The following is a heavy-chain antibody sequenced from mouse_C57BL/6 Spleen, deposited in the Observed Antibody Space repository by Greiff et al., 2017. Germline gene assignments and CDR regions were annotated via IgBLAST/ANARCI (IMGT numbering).Heavy chain of an antibody. Sequence: EVHLVESGGGLVKPGGSLKLSCAASGFTFSSYTMSWVRQTPEKRLEWVATISGGGGNTYYPDSVKGRFTISRDNAKNTLYLQMSILMSEDTALYYCARHPITTHYFDYWGQGTTLTVSS. CDR2: ISGGGGNT. CDR3: ARHPITTHYFDY. D-gene: IGHD1-1*01. CDR1: GFTFSSYT. V-gene: IGHV5-9*01. J-gene: IGHJ2*01.